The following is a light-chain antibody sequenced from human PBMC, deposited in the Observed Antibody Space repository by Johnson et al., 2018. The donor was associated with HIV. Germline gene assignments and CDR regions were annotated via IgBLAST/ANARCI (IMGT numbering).Light chain of an antibody. CDR1: TSNIRNNY. CDR2: QTT. V-gene: IGLV1-51*02. CDR3: GTWDSSLTVEV. J-gene: IGLJ1*01. Sequence: QSVLTQPPSVSAAPGQKVTISCSGSTSNIRNNYVSWYQLFPGTAPTLLIYQTTKRPSGIPDRISGSKSGPSATLGIAGLPTGDEADYYCGTWDSSLTVEVFGTGTRVTVL.